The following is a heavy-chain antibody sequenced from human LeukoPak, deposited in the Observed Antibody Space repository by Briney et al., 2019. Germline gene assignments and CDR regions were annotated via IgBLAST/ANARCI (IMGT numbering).Heavy chain of an antibody. J-gene: IGHJ4*02. CDR3: AKAPVTSCRGAYCYPFDS. V-gene: IGHV3-23*01. CDR2: TSGSDAGT. CDR1: GFTLSTYA. Sequence: PGGSLRLSCAASGFTLSTYAMSWVPRTPGKGLGWAAATSGSDAGTYHADSVRGRFTISRDNSKNTLYLQMNSLRAEDAAVYFCAKAPVTSCRGAYCYPFDSWGQGTLVTVSS. D-gene: IGHD2-21*01.